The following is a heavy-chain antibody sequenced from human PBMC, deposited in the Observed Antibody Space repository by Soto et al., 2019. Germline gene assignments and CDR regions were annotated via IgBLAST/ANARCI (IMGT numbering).Heavy chain of an antibody. V-gene: IGHV4-4*07. Sequence: SETLSLTCSVSGADINTYSWTWIRQPAGKGLEWIGRIYTSASINYNPSLKGRVTLSVDTSTNQVSPRLASVTAADTAIYYCARDREAGYNFYYGMDVWGQGTTVTV. CDR1: GADINTYS. CDR2: IYTSASI. CDR3: ARDREAGYNFYYGMDV. J-gene: IGHJ6*02. D-gene: IGHD6-19*01.